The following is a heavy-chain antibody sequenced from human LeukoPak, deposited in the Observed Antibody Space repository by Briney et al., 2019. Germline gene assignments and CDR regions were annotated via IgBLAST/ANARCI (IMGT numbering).Heavy chain of an antibody. D-gene: IGHD3-10*01. CDR2: ISSSGSTI. CDR1: GFTFSSYE. Sequence: GGSLRLSCAASGFTFSSYEMNWVRQAPGKGLEWVSYISSSGSTIYYADSVKGRFTISRDNAKNSLYLQMNSLKTEDTAVYYCTRGSLWLDYWGQGTLVTVSS. J-gene: IGHJ4*02. V-gene: IGHV3-48*03. CDR3: TRGSLWLDY.